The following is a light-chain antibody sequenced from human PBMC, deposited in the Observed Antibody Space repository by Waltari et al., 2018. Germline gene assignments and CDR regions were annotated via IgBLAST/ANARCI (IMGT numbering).Light chain of an antibody. CDR1: QGLRNW. CDR3: QQANTFPLT. CDR2: GST. V-gene: IGKV1-12*01. J-gene: IGKJ4*01. Sequence: DIQLTQSPSSVSASVGDRVTITCRGSQGLRNWVAWYQQNPGKAPKLLIFGSTTLQNGVPSRFSGSGSGTDFTLTISSLQPEDFATYYCQQANTFPLTFGGGTKVEIK.